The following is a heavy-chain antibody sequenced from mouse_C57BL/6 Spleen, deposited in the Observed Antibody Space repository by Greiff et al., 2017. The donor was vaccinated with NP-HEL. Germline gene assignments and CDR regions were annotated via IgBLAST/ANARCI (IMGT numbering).Heavy chain of an antibody. CDR2: IYPRDGST. V-gene: IGHV1-85*01. CDR3: ARVGYYGSSYWFAY. CDR1: GYTFTSYD. Sequence: QVQLQQSGPELVKPGASVKLSCKASGYTFTSYDINWVKQRPGQGLEWIGWIYPRDGSTKYNEKFKGKATLTVDTSSSTAYMELHSLTSEDSAVYFCARVGYYGSSYWFAYWGQGTLVTVSA. J-gene: IGHJ3*01. D-gene: IGHD1-1*01.